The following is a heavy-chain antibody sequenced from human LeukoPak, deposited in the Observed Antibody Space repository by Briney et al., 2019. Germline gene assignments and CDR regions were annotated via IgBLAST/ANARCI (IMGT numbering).Heavy chain of an antibody. CDR3: ATLGAEADTAAYFDY. Sequence: PGRSLRLSCAASGFTFSSYAMHWVRQAPGKGLEWVAVISYDGSNKYYADSVKGRFTISRDNSKNTLYLQMNSLRAEDRAVYYCATLGAEADTAAYFDYWSQGTLVTVSS. CDR1: GFTFSSYA. CDR2: ISYDGSNK. D-gene: IGHD5-18*01. J-gene: IGHJ4*02. V-gene: IGHV3-30*04.